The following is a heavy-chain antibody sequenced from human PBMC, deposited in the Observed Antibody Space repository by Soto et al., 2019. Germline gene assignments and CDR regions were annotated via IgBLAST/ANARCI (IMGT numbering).Heavy chain of an antibody. V-gene: IGHV1-18*01. J-gene: IGHJ5*02. D-gene: IGHD1-26*01. CDR3: GRDPPGEGAAMFDL. Sequence: QVQLVQSGAEVKKPGASVKVSCKASGYTFSNYGISWVRQAPGQGLEWMGWISAYNGNIKFAQKVQGRVTMTTDTFTSTAYMELRSLRSDDTAVYYCGRDPPGEGAAMFDLWGQGTLVTVSS. CDR1: GYTFSNYG. CDR2: ISAYNGNI.